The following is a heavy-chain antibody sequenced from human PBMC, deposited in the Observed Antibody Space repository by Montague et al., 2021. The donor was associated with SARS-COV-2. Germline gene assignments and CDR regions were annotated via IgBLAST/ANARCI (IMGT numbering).Heavy chain of an antibody. D-gene: IGHD3-22*01. V-gene: IGHV4-39*07. Sequence: SETLSLTCTVSGGSISGNSYYWGCHRPPPGLELVWIANLNYSANSYLSPSLQIRVAISIDTYKNPFSLKPISVTAADTAVYYCARRPYYYDSSGQFDPWGKGALVTVSS. CDR1: GGSISGNSYY. J-gene: IGHJ5*02. CDR2: LNYSANS. CDR3: ARRPYYYDSSGQFDP.